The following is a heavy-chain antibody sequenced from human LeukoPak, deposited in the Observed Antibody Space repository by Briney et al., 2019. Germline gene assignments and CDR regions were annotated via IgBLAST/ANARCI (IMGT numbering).Heavy chain of an antibody. CDR3: ARDQYDTWSRRGNFDS. CDR2: IKLDGSEK. J-gene: IGHJ4*02. D-gene: IGHD3-3*01. Sequence: GGSLRLSCVASGFTFGKYWMSWVRQAPGKGLEWVANIKLDGSEKNYVDSVKGRFTISRDNTKNSLYLQMNSLRAEDTAVFYRARDQYDTWSRRGNFDSWGQGTLVIVSS. V-gene: IGHV3-7*03. CDR1: GFTFGKYW.